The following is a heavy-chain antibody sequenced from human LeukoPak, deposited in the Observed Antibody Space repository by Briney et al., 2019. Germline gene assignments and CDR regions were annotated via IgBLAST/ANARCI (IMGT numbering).Heavy chain of an antibody. D-gene: IGHD2-15*01. CDR1: GYTLTGLS. Sequence: ASVKVSCKVSGYTLTGLSMHWVRQAPGKGLEWMGGFDPEDGETIYAQKFQGRVTITADESTSTAYMELSSLRSEDTAVYYCARRRPPYCSGGSCYFDYWGQGTLVTVSS. J-gene: IGHJ4*02. CDR2: FDPEDGET. V-gene: IGHV1-24*01. CDR3: ARRRPPYCSGGSCYFDY.